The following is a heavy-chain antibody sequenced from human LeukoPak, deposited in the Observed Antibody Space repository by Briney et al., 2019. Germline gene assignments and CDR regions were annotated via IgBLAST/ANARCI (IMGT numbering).Heavy chain of an antibody. CDR3: AKDISSWHQLGDY. CDR2: IRYDGSNK. J-gene: IGHJ4*02. V-gene: IGHV3-30*02. Sequence: GGSLRLSCEASGFTFSSYGMHWVRQAPGKGLEWVAFIRYDGSNKYYADYVKGRFTISRDNSKNTLYLQMNSLRAEDTAVYYCAKDISSWHQLGDYWGQGTLVTVSS. D-gene: IGHD6-13*01. CDR1: GFTFSSYG.